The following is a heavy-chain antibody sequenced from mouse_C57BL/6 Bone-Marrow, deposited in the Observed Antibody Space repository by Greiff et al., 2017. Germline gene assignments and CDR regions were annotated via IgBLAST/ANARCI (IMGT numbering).Heavy chain of an antibody. CDR1: GYAFSSSW. CDR2: IYPGDGDT. Sequence: QVQLQQSGPELVKPGASVKISCKASGYAFSSSWMNWVKQRPGKGLEWIGRIYPGDGDTNYNGKFKGKATLTADKSSSTAYMQLSSLTSEDSAVYFWAGRLGFAYWGQGTLVTVSA. V-gene: IGHV1-82*01. CDR3: AGRLGFAY. J-gene: IGHJ3*01.